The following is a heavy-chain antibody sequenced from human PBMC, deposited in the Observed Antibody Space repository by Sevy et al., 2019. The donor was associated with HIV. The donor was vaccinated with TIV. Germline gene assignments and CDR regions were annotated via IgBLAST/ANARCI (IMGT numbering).Heavy chain of an antibody. V-gene: IGHV3-30-3*01. CDR2: IAFDGSSK. J-gene: IGHJ4*02. Sequence: GGSPRLSCVVSGLSFNIYPMNWVRQAPGKGLEWVAVIAFDGSSKFYSDSVKGRFTISRDNSRNTVYLQMHSLRHEDTAVYYCATGRQGATYGYWGQGTLVTVSS. CDR1: GLSFNIYP. CDR3: ATGRQGATYGY. D-gene: IGHD1-26*01.